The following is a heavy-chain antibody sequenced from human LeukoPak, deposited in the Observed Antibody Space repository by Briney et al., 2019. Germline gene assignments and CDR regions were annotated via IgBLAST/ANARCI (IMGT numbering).Heavy chain of an antibody. CDR2: IIPIFGTA. Sequence: SVKVSCKASGGTFSSYAISWVRQAPGQGHEWMGGIIPIFGTANYAQKFQGRVTITADESTSTAYMELSSLRSEDTAVYYCARVIQLPNEYFQHWGQGTLVTVSS. D-gene: IGHD2-2*01. V-gene: IGHV1-69*13. CDR1: GGTFSSYA. J-gene: IGHJ1*01. CDR3: ARVIQLPNEYFQH.